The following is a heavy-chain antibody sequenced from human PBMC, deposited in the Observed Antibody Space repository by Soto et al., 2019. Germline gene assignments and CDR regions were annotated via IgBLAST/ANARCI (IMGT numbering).Heavy chain of an antibody. Sequence: EVQLVESGGGLVQPGGSLRLSCAASGFTFSSYWMHWVRQAPGKGLVWVSRINSDGSSTSYADSVKGRFTISRDNAKNPLYLQMNSLRAEDTAVYYCVNEYDSSGYYSYPFDYWGQGTLVTVSS. D-gene: IGHD3-22*01. J-gene: IGHJ4*02. CDR2: INSDGSST. V-gene: IGHV3-74*01. CDR3: VNEYDSSGYYSYPFDY. CDR1: GFTFSSYW.